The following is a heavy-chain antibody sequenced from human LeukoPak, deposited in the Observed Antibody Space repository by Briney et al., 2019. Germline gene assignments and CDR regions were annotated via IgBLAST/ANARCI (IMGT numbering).Heavy chain of an antibody. CDR2: VNPNNGVT. J-gene: IGHJ6*02. CDR1: EDTFTGYY. Sequence: ASVKVSCKASEDTFTGYYIHWVRQAPGQGLEWMGWVNPNNGVTEYAQEFQGRVTMTRDTSLSTAYMGLSRLRSDDTAVYYCATDHCTRTNCYEDYYHGMDVWGQGTTVTVSS. CDR3: ATDHCTRTNCYEDYYHGMDV. D-gene: IGHD2-2*01. V-gene: IGHV1-2*02.